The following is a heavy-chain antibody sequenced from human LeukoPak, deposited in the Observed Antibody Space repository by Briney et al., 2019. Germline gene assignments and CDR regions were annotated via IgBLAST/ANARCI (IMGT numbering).Heavy chain of an antibody. Sequence: SETLSLTCAVYGGSFSGYYWSWIRQPPGKGLEWIGEIYHSGSTYYNPSLKSRVTISVDKSKNQFSLKLSSVTAADTAVYYCARYDTAIGYFDYWGQGTLVTVSS. J-gene: IGHJ4*02. CDR1: GGSFSGYY. V-gene: IGHV4-34*01. CDR3: ARYDTAIGYFDY. D-gene: IGHD5-18*01. CDR2: IYHSGST.